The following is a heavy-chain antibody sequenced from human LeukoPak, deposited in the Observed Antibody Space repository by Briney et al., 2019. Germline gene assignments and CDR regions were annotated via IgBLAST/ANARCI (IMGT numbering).Heavy chain of an antibody. J-gene: IGHJ3*02. V-gene: IGHV4-61*02. CDR2: VYTSGST. D-gene: IGHD5-18*01. CDR3: ARDHVDTVMVFTSTHAFDI. Sequence: SETLSLTCTVSGGSISSDNYSWSWIRQPAGKGLEWIGRVYTSGSTNYNPSLKSRVTISVDTSKNQFSLKLSSVTAADTAVFYCARDHVDTVMVFTSTHAFDIWGQGTMVTVSS. CDR1: GGSISSDNYS.